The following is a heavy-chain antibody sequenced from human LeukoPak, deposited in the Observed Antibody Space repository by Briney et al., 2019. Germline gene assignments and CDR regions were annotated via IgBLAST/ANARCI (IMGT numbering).Heavy chain of an antibody. Sequence: ASVTVSCKASGYTFTSYGISWVRQAPGQGLEWMGWISAYNGNTNYAQKLQGRVTMTTDTSTSTAYMELRSLRSDDTAVYYCARFYRSYGPLGYWGQGTLVTVSS. CDR1: GYTFTSYG. CDR2: ISAYNGNT. V-gene: IGHV1-18*01. D-gene: IGHD1-26*01. CDR3: ARFYRSYGPLGY. J-gene: IGHJ4*02.